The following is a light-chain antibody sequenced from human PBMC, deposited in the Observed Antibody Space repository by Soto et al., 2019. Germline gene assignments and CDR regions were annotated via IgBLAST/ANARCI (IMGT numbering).Light chain of an antibody. J-gene: IGKJ1*01. CDR1: QSISTW. Sequence: DIQMTQSPSTLSSSVGYIVTITCRASQSISTWLAWYQQKPGKAPKLLIYKASSLESGVPSRFSGSGSGTEFTLTLNSLQPDDFATYYCQQYNRYWTFGQGTKVDIK. CDR3: QQYNRYWT. CDR2: KAS. V-gene: IGKV1-5*03.